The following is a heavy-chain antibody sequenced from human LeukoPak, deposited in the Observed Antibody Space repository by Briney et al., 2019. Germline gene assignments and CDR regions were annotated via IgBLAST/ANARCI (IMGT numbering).Heavy chain of an antibody. CDR3: AKPLSARGIAVAGTFDY. CDR1: GFTFGSYG. D-gene: IGHD6-19*01. Sequence: GGSLRLSCAASGFTFGSYGMHWVRQAPGKGLEWVAFIRYDGSNKYYADSVKGRFTISRDNSKNTLYLQMNSLRAEDTAVYYCAKPLSARGIAVAGTFDYWGQGTLVTVSS. J-gene: IGHJ4*02. V-gene: IGHV3-30*02. CDR2: IRYDGSNK.